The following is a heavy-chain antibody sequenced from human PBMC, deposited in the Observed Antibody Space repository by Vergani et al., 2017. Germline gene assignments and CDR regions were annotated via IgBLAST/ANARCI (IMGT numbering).Heavy chain of an antibody. CDR3: ARDRDIQLRSPSGMYV. D-gene: IGHD5-18*01. Sequence: EVQLVESGGGLVKPGGSLRLSCAASGFTFSSYSMNWVRQAPGKGLEWVSSISSSSSYIYYADSVKGRFTISRDNAKNSLYLQMNSLRAEDTAVYYCARDRDIQLRSPSGMYVWGQGTTVTVSS. CDR1: GFTFSSYS. J-gene: IGHJ6*02. V-gene: IGHV3-21*01. CDR2: ISSSSSYI.